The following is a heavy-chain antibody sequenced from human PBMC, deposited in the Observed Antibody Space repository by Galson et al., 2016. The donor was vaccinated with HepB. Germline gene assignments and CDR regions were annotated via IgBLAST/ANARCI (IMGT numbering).Heavy chain of an antibody. Sequence: SLRLSCAASGFTFSDYYMSWIRQAPGKGLEWVSYISSSSSYTNYADSVKGRFTIPRDNARNTVYLQMNSLRTEDTAVYYCAGYGGNSVWGQGTLVTVSS. V-gene: IGHV3-11*03. D-gene: IGHD4-23*01. CDR2: ISSSSSYT. CDR1: GFTFSDYY. J-gene: IGHJ4*02. CDR3: AGYGGNSV.